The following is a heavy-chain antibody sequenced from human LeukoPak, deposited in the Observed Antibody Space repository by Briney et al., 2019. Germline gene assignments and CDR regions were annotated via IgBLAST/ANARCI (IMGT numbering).Heavy chain of an antibody. Sequence: GESLQISSQAPGHIFPNYWIAWARSMPGKGLEWMGIIYPGDSDSRYSPSFQGHVTISADKSISTAYLQWSSLKAADTAMYYCARHGVEGYNGAFHIWGQGTMVTVSS. D-gene: IGHD5-24*01. CDR1: GHIFPNYW. J-gene: IGHJ3*02. V-gene: IGHV5-51*01. CDR2: IYPGDSDS. CDR3: ARHGVEGYNGAFHI.